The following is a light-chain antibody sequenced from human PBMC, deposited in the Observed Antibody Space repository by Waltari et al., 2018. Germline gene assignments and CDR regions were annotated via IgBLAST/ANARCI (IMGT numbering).Light chain of an antibody. CDR1: TIGVDVYDY. J-gene: IGLJ3*02. Sequence: QSALTQPRSVSGSPGQSVTFACTGPTIGVDVYDYVSWYQQHPDKPPKLILYGVTKRPSGVPDRFSGSKSGNTASLTISGLQPEDEANYYCLSYTRNDWVFGGGTKLTVL. CDR2: GVT. V-gene: IGLV2-11*01. CDR3: LSYTRNDWV.